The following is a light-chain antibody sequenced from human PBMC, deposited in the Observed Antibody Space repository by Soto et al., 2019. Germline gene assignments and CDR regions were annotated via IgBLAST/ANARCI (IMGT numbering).Light chain of an antibody. V-gene: IGKV1-39*01. CDR1: QYIGDF. CDR3: QQSYSTPRT. Sequence: DIQMTQSPSSLSASVGDRVTITCRASQYIGDFLNWYQQTPGKPPKLLIFGASNLHIGVPSRFSGSGSGTEFTLTISSLQPEDFATYYCQQSYSTPRTFGPGTKVDIK. J-gene: IGKJ3*01. CDR2: GAS.